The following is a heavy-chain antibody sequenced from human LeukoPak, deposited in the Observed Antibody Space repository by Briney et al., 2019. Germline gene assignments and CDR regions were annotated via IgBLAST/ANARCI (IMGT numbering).Heavy chain of an antibody. V-gene: IGHV3-21*01. CDR1: GFTFRSYG. CDR2: ISAGGSYT. J-gene: IGHJ4*02. CDR3: ARDGIAAAGRGAIDY. Sequence: GGSLRLSCTASGFTFRSYGMNWIRQAPGKGLEWISSISAGGSYTKYADSVKGRFTISRDNAKNSLYLQMNSLRAEDTAVYYCARDGIAAAGRGAIDYWGQGTLVTVSS. D-gene: IGHD6-13*01.